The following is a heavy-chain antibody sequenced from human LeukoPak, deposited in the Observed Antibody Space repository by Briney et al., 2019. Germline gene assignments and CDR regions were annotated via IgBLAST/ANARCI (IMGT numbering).Heavy chain of an antibody. CDR3: ARSPAYSYDSSGYAPSDY. Sequence: PSETLSLTCTVSGDSINNYYWSWIRQPPGKGLEWIGYIYTSGGTNYNPSLKSRVTISVDTSKNQFSLKLSSVTAADTAVYYCARSPAYSYDSSGYAPSDYWGQGTLVTVSS. V-gene: IGHV4-4*09. CDR2: IYTSGGT. J-gene: IGHJ4*02. CDR1: GDSINNYY. D-gene: IGHD3-22*01.